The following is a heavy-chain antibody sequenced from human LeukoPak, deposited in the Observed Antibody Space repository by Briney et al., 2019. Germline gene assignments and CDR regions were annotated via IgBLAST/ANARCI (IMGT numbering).Heavy chain of an antibody. CDR1: GGSISSSTYY. Sequence: SETLSLTCIVSGGSISSSTYYWGWIRQPPGKGLEWIGSLYFTGSTYSNPSLRSRLTISVDTSKNQFSLRLSSVTAADTAVYYCARPPLTDAFDIWGQGTMVTVSS. V-gene: IGHV4-39*01. CDR2: LYFTGST. J-gene: IGHJ3*02. CDR3: ARPPLTDAFDI.